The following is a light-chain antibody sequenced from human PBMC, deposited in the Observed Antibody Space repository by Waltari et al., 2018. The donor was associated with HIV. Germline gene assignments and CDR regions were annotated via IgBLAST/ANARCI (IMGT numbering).Light chain of an antibody. CDR2: EAA. CDR1: QSISAK. V-gene: IGKV3-15*01. CDR3: QQYDSGPRGIT. Sequence: EIVMTQSPPTLSVSPGQRVTLSCRASQSISAKVAWYQQRPGQDPRLLIYEAATRPTGIPARFMGSGSGTEFTLTISSLQSEDFATYFCQQYDSGPRGITFGQGTMLEIK. J-gene: IGKJ2*01.